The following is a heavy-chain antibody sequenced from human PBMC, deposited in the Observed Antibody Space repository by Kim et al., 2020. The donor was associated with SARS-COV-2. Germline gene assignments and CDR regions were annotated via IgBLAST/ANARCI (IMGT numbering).Heavy chain of an antibody. J-gene: IGHJ6*02. CDR1: GITFSDSS. D-gene: IGHD2-15*01. Sequence: GGSLRLSCAASGITFSDSSMNWVRQAPGKGLEWVSFISSNGSAIYYADSVKGRFTISRDNAKDSLSLKMNSLRDEDTAVYYCARGGNGMDVWGHGTTHT. V-gene: IGHV3-48*02. CDR2: ISSNGSAI. CDR3: ARGGNGMDV.